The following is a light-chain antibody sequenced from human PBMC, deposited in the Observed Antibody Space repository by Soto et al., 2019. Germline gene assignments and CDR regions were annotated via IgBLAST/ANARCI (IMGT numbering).Light chain of an antibody. CDR2: GNI. CDR1: SSNIGADHD. J-gene: IGLJ2*01. Sequence: QSVLTQPPSVSGAPGQRVTISCTGNSSNIGADHDVHWYQQLPGTAPKLLIYGNINRPSGVPDRFSGSKSGTSASLAITGLQAEDEADYYCQSYDNSLPGVVFGGGTKLTVL. CDR3: QSYDNSLPGVV. V-gene: IGLV1-40*01.